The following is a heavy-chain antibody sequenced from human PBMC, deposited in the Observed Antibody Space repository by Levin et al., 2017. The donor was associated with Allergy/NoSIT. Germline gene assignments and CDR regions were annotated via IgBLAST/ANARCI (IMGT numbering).Heavy chain of an antibody. CDR3: ARLGPHYFDY. Sequence: KISCKASGGTFSSYAISWVRQAPGQGLEWMGGIIPIFGTANYAQKFQGRVTITADESTSTAYMELSSLRSEDTAVYYCARLGPHYFDYWGQGTLVTVSS. V-gene: IGHV1-69*01. J-gene: IGHJ4*02. CDR2: IIPIFGTA. CDR1: GGTFSSYA.